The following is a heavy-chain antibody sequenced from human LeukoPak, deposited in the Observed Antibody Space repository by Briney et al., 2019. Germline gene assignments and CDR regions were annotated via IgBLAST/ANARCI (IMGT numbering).Heavy chain of an antibody. V-gene: IGHV1-69*04. D-gene: IGHD3-9*01. Sequence: ASVKVSCKASGGTFSSYAISWVRQAPGQGLGWMGRIIPILGIANYAQKFQGRVTITADKSTSTAYMELSSLRSEDTAVYYCARKEYDILTGYAPGGSYGMDVWGQGTTVTVSS. CDR2: IIPILGIA. CDR3: ARKEYDILTGYAPGGSYGMDV. CDR1: GGTFSSYA. J-gene: IGHJ6*02.